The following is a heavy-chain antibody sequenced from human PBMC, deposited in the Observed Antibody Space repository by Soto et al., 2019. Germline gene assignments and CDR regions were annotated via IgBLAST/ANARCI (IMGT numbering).Heavy chain of an antibody. CDR3: ARLDTKQLTPWDYYYYMDV. Sequence: GESLKISCKGSGYSFTSYWIGWVRQMPGKGLEWMGIIYPGDSDTRYSPSFQGQVTISADKSISTAYLQGSSLKASDTAIYYCARLDTKQLTPWDYYYYMDVWGKGTTVTVSS. V-gene: IGHV5-51*01. CDR2: IYPGDSDT. CDR1: GYSFTSYW. J-gene: IGHJ6*03. D-gene: IGHD2-2*01.